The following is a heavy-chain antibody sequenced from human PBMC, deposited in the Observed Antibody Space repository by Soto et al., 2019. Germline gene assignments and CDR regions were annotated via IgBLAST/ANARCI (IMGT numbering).Heavy chain of an antibody. J-gene: IGHJ5*02. CDR2: IKQDESEK. V-gene: IGHV3-7*01. Sequence: EVQLVESGGGLVQPGGSLRLSCTASGFTFSDSWMTWVRQAPGKGLEWVARIKQDESEKKYADSVKGRFSSSRDNAKNSMYLQMDSLRGEDTAVYYCVRGGSNYASWGQGTLVTVSS. CDR1: GFTFSDSW. CDR3: VRGGSNYAS. D-gene: IGHD4-4*01.